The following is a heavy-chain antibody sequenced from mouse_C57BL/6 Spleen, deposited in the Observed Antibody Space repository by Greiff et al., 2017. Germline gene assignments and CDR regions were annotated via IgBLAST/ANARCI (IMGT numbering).Heavy chain of an antibody. V-gene: IGHV1-81*01. J-gene: IGHJ2*01. CDR3: ARSIYYGKGDYFDY. Sequence: VKLMESGAELARPGASVKLSCKASGYTFTSYGISWVKQRTGQGLEWIGEIYPRSGNTYYNEKFKGKATLTADKSSSTAYMELRSLTSEDSAVXFCARSIYYGKGDYFDYGGQGTTLTVSS. CDR2: IYPRSGNT. CDR1: GYTFTSYG. D-gene: IGHD2-1*01.